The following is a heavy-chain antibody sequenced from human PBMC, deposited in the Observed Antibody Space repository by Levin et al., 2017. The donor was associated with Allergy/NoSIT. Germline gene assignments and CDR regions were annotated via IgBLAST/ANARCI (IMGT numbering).Heavy chain of an antibody. CDR2: ISSSSIYM. D-gene: IGHD1-1*01. J-gene: IGHJ4*02. CDR3: ARGTSTNGLSY. V-gene: IGHV3-21*01. CDR1: GFTFSSYN. Sequence: KPGGSLRLSCAASGFTFSSYNMNWVRQAPGKGLEWVSSISSSSIYMYYADSVKGRFTISRDNAKNSLYLQMNSLRAEDTAVYYCARGTSTNGLSYWGQGTLVTVSS.